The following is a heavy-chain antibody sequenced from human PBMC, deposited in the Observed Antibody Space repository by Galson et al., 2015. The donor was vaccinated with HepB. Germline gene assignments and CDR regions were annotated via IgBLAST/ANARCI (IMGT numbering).Heavy chain of an antibody. V-gene: IGHV3-53*01. CDR2: IYSGGRT. CDR1: GFIVSTNY. CDR3: VRETQFRYFDWFIDY. D-gene: IGHD3-9*01. Sequence: SLRLSCAASGFIVSTNYMSWVRQAPGKGLEWVSVIYSGGRTYYADSVKGRLTISRDNSKNTLYLQMNSLRAEDTAVYYCVRETQFRYFDWFIDYWGQGTLVSVSS. J-gene: IGHJ4*02.